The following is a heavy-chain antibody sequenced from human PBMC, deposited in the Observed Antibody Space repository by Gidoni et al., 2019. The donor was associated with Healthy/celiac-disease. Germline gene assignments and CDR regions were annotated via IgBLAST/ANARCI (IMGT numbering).Heavy chain of an antibody. D-gene: IGHD3-3*01. CDR1: GGSVSSGSYY. CDR3: AREPAITIFGVVEGMDV. V-gene: IGHV4-61*01. Sequence: QVQLQESGPGLVKPSETLSLTCTVSGGSVSSGSYYWSWIRQPPGKGLEWIGYIYYSGSTNYNPSLKSRVTISVDTSKNQFSLKLSSVTAADTAVYYCAREPAITIFGVVEGMDVWGKGTTVTVSS. CDR2: IYYSGST. J-gene: IGHJ6*04.